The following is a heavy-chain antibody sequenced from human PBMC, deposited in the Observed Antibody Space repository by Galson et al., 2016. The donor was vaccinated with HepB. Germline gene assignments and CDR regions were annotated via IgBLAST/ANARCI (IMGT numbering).Heavy chain of an antibody. CDR3: AGGYYGSGSYYAY. V-gene: IGHV3-23*01. CDR2: ISNSGGST. D-gene: IGHD3-10*01. Sequence: LRLSCAASGFTFSSYAMSWVRQAPGKGLEWVSVISNSGGSTYYADSVTGRFTISRDNSKNTLYLQMNSLRAEDTAVYYCAGGYYGSGSYYAYWGQGTLVTVSS. J-gene: IGHJ4*02. CDR1: GFTFSSYA.